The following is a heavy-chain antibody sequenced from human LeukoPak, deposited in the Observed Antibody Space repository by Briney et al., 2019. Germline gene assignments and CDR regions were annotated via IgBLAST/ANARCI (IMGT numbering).Heavy chain of an antibody. V-gene: IGHV1-69*06. D-gene: IGHD3-9*01. CDR3: ARYDILTGYAPFDY. Sequence: SVKVSCKASGGTFSSYAISWVRQAPGQGLEWMGGIIPIFGTANYAQKFQGRVTITADKSTSTAYMELSSLRSEDTAVYCCARYDILTGYAPFDYWGQGTLVTVSS. J-gene: IGHJ4*02. CDR1: GGTFSSYA. CDR2: IIPIFGTA.